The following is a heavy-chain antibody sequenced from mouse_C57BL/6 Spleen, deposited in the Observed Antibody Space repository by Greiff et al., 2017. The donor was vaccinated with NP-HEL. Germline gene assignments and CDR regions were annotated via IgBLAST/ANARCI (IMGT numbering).Heavy chain of an antibody. Sequence: QVQLQQPGAELVMPGASVKLSCKASGYTFTSYWMHWVKQRPGQGLEWIGEIDPSDSYTNYNQKFKGKSTLTVDKSSSTAYMQLSSLTAEDSAVYYCARYYYGSSYDFDDWGQGTTLTVAS. D-gene: IGHD1-1*01. CDR1: GYTFTSYW. J-gene: IGHJ2*01. V-gene: IGHV1-69*01. CDR2: IDPSDSYT. CDR3: ARYYYGSSYDFDD.